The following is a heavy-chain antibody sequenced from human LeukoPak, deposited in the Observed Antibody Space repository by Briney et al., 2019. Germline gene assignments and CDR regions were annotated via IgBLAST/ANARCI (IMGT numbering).Heavy chain of an antibody. CDR1: GYTFTGYY. CDR2: INPNSGGT. D-gene: IGHD5-18*01. Sequence: ASVKVSCKASGYTFTGYYMHWVRQAPGQGLEWMGWINPNSGGTNYAQKFQGRVTTTRDTSISTAYMELSRLRSDDTAVYYCARDGVRGDGYGYYRPYFDYWGQGTLVTVSS. V-gene: IGHV1-2*02. J-gene: IGHJ4*02. CDR3: ARDGVRGDGYGYYRPYFDY.